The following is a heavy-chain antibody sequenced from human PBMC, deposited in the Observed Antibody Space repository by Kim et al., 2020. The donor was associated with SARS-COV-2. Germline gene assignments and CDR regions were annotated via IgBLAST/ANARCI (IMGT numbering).Heavy chain of an antibody. CDR2: IYYSGST. V-gene: IGHV4-59*01. D-gene: IGHD1-26*01. Sequence: SETLSLTCSVSGYSMKSYYWNWIRQPPGKGLEWIGYIYYSGSTMYNASLKSRATISIDTSKNQFSLKLISVTAADTAMYYCARDHSGSFRNFDFWGQGTL. CDR1: GYSMKSYY. J-gene: IGHJ4*02. CDR3: ARDHSGSFRNFDF.